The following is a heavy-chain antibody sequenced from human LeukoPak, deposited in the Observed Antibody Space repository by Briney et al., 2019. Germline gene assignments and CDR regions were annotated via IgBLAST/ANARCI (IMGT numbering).Heavy chain of an antibody. CDR3: AIPYYYDSSVYRSSGGGSI. V-gene: IGHV1-2*02. J-gene: IGHJ3*02. CDR1: GYTFTGYY. D-gene: IGHD3-22*01. CDR2: INPNSGGT. Sequence: ASVKVSCKASGYTFTGYYMHWVRQAPGQGLEWMGWINPNSGGTNYAQKFQGRVTMTRDTSISTAYMELSRLRSDDTAVYYCAIPYYYDSSVYRSSGGGSIWGQGTMVTVSS.